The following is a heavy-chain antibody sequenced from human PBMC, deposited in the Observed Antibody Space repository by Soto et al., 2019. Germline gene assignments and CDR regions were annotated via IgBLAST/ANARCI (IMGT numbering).Heavy chain of an antibody. CDR3: ASGWRVDAFDI. V-gene: IGHV3-53*04. CDR1: GFTVSSNY. CDR2: IYSGGST. D-gene: IGHD3-3*01. J-gene: IGHJ3*02. Sequence: EVPLVESGGGLVQPGGSLRLSCAASGFTVSSNYMSWVRQAPGKGLEWVSVIYSGGSTYYADSVKGRFTNSRHNSKNTLYLQMNSLRAEDTAVYYCASGWRVDAFDIWGQGTMVTVSS.